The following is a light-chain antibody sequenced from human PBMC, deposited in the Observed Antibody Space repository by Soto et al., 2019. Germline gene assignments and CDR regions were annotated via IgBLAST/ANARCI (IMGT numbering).Light chain of an antibody. Sequence: QSVLTQPASVSGSPGQSITISCTGTSSDVGGYNYVSWYQQHPGKAPKLMIYEVSNRPSGVSNRFSGSKSGNTASLTISGLQAEDEADYYCSSYTSTNSTLLFGGGTKVTVL. CDR1: SSDVGGYNY. CDR2: EVS. J-gene: IGLJ2*01. V-gene: IGLV2-14*01. CDR3: SSYTSTNSTLL.